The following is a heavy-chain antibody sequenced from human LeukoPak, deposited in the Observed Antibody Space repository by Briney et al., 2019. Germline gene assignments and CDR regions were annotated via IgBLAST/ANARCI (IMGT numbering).Heavy chain of an antibody. Sequence: NTGGSLRLSCAASGFTFSSYSMNWVRQAPGKGLEWVSSISSSSSYIYYADSVKGRFTISRDNAKNSLYLQMNSLRAEDTAVYYCAKVSGGGLYYDGMDVWGQGTTVTVSS. CDR1: GFTFSSYS. D-gene: IGHD1-14*01. CDR2: ISSSSSYI. CDR3: AKVSGGGLYYDGMDV. V-gene: IGHV3-21*01. J-gene: IGHJ6*01.